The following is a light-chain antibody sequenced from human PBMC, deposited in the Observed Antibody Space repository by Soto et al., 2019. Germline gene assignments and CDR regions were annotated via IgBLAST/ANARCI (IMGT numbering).Light chain of an antibody. V-gene: IGLV2-14*01. CDR2: EVS. J-gene: IGLJ2*01. Sequence: QSALTQPASVSGSPGQSITISCTATSTDFNSYNYVSWYQHHPGKAPKLLIYEVSNRPSGVSDRFSGSKSGNTASLTISGLQPEDEADYYCSSYTRRTTSFGGGTKVTVL. CDR3: SSYTRRTTS. CDR1: STDFNSYNY.